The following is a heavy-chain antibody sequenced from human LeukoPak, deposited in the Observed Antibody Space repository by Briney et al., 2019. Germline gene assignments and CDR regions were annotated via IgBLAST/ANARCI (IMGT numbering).Heavy chain of an antibody. CDR2: ISSNSSYI. Sequence: GGALRLSCAASGFTFSSYSMNWVRQAPGKGLEWVSSISSNSSYIYYADSVKGRFTISRDNAKHSLYLQMNSLRAEDTAVYYCAREEYSSGWYHYYYMDVWGKGTTVTVSS. CDR1: GFTFSSYS. V-gene: IGHV3-21*01. J-gene: IGHJ6*03. D-gene: IGHD6-19*01. CDR3: AREEYSSGWYHYYYMDV.